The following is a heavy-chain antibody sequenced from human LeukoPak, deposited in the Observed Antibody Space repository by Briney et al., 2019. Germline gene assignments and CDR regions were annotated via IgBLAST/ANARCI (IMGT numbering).Heavy chain of an antibody. D-gene: IGHD6-13*01. Sequence: SETLSLTCTVSGYSISSGYYWGWIRQPPGKGLEWIGSIYHSGSTYYNPSLKSRVTISVDTSKNQFSLKLSSVTAADTAVYYCARAPGLDSSSWYDFDYWGQGTLVTVSS. CDR2: IYHSGST. CDR3: ARAPGLDSSSWYDFDY. CDR1: GYSISSGYY. J-gene: IGHJ4*02. V-gene: IGHV4-38-2*02.